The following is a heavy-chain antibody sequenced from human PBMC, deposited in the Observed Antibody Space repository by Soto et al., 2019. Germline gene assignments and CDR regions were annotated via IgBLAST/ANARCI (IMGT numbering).Heavy chain of an antibody. CDR1: GFTFSSYG. V-gene: IGHV3-30*18. CDR2: ISYDGSNK. CDR3: AKERDSFYY. J-gene: IGHJ4*02. Sequence: QVQLVESGGGVVQPGRSLRLSCAASGFTFSSYGMHWVRQAPGKGLEWVAVISYDGSNKYYADSVKGRFTSSRDNSKNTLYLQMNSLRAEDTAVYYCAKERDSFYYWGQGTLVTVSS.